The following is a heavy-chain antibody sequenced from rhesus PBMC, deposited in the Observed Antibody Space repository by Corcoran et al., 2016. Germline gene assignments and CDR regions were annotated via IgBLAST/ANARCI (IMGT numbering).Heavy chain of an antibody. J-gene: IGHJ4*01. CDR1: GGSISDSYR. CDR2: IYGSSTST. D-gene: IGHD3-34*01. V-gene: IGHV4S10*01. Sequence: QVQLQGSGPGVVKPSETLSLTCAVSGGSISDSYRWSWIRQPPGKGLEWIGYIYGSSTSTNYNPSLKCRVTISKDMSKNQCSLKLSSVTAADTAVYYCARLRSGDYYSFDYWGQGVLVTVSS. CDR3: ARLRSGDYYSFDY.